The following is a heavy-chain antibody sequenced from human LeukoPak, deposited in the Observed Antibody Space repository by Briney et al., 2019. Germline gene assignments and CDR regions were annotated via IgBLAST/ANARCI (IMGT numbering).Heavy chain of an antibody. D-gene: IGHD5-12*01. V-gene: IGHV3-48*01. J-gene: IGHJ4*02. CDR3: AREAIDY. Sequence: QAGPSLRLSCAASGLTFSSYRTNCARQDPGKWLGWVSYISSSSTTIYYADSVKDRFNISRDNAKNSLYLQMNSLRAEDTALYYCAREAIDYWGQGTLVTVSS. CDR1: GLTFSSYR. CDR2: ISSSSTTI.